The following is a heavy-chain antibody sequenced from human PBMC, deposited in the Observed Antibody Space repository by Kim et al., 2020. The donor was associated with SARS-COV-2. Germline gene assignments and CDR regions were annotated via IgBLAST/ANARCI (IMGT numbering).Heavy chain of an antibody. CDR3: ATLSMSPNYFDY. CDR1: GFTFGDYI. Sequence: GGSLRHSCAASGFTFGDYIMHWVRQAPGKGLEWVSGITKSSDYIGYADSVKGRFTISRDNAKNSLYLQMNSLRTEDTAFYYCATLSMSPNYFDYWGQGTL. CDR2: ITKSSDYI. J-gene: IGHJ4*02. V-gene: IGHV3-9*01.